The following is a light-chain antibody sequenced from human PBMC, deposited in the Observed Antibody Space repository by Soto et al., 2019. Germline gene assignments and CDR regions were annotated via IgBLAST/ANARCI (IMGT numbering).Light chain of an antibody. V-gene: IGKV3-15*01. Sequence: EIVMTKSPATLSVSPGERATLSCRASQSVSSNLAWYQQKPGQAPRLLIYGASTRATGIPARFSGSGSGTEFTLTISSLQFFFFIIYRSKNYNNFPYTF. CDR3: KNYNNFPYT. CDR1: QSVSSN. J-gene: IGKJ4*02. CDR2: GAS.